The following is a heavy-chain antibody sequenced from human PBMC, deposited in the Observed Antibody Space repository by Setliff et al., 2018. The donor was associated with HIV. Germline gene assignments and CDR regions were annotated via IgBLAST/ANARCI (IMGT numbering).Heavy chain of an antibody. V-gene: IGHV4-59*08. Sequence: SETLSLTCTVSGGSISSYYWSWIRQPPGKGLEWIGYIYYSGSTNYNPSLKSRVTISVDTSKNRFSLKLSSVTAADTAVYYCARHKSQPYYFDYWGQGTLVTVSS. CDR3: ARHKSQPYYFDY. CDR2: IYYSGST. CDR1: GGSISSYY. J-gene: IGHJ4*02.